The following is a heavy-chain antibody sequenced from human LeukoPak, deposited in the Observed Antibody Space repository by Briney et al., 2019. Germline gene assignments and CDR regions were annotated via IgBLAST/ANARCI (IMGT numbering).Heavy chain of an antibody. CDR1: GFTFSSYA. D-gene: IGHD3-22*01. J-gene: IGHJ4*02. V-gene: IGHV3-30-3*01. CDR2: ISYDGSHK. CDR3: ARGRPLDYYDSSGYYPFDY. Sequence: GGSLRLSCAASGFTFSSYAMHWVRQAPGKGLEWVAVISYDGSHKYYADSVKGRFTISRDNSKNTLYLQMNSLRAEDTAVYYCARGRPLDYYDSSGYYPFDYWGQGTLVTVSS.